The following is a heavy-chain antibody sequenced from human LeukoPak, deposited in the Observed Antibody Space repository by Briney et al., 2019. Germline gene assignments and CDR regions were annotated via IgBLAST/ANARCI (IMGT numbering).Heavy chain of an antibody. J-gene: IGHJ5*02. CDR3: AREGAVPGIDP. D-gene: IGHD3-16*01. CDR2: ISHSGTT. Sequence: SETLSLTCAVSGYSSTSGFSWGWIRQPPGKGLEWIGTISHSGTTDYKSTLESRLTISMDTSKNLFSLRLTSVTAADTAVYYCAREGAVPGIDPWGQGTLVTVSS. V-gene: IGHV4-38-2*02. CDR1: GYSSTSGFS.